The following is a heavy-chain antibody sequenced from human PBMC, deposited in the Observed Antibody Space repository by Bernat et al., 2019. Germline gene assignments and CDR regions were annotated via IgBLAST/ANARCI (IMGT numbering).Heavy chain of an antibody. D-gene: IGHD3-10*01. Sequence: EVQLLESGGDLVQPGGSQRLSCAASGFTFSNYAMSWVRQAPGKGLEWVSGIRGSGDRIYYADSVKGRFTISRDNSKSMMYLQMNSLRAEDTAVYYCAKGSGSGSFSELDYWGQGTLVTVSS. J-gene: IGHJ4*02. CDR2: IRGSGDRI. CDR1: GFTFSNYA. CDR3: AKGSGSGSFSELDY. V-gene: IGHV3-23*01.